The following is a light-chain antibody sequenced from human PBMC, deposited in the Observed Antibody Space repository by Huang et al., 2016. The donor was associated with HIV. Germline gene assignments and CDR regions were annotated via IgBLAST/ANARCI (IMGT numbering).Light chain of an antibody. CDR1: QGVANH. V-gene: IGKV1-27*01. CDR2: AAS. CDR3: QKYNSAPRT. Sequence: DIQMTQSPSSLSASVGDRVTISCRASQGVANHLAWYQQRPGKAPKLLIYAASALQSGFPARFSGSGSGTEFALTISSLQPEDVATYFCQKYNSAPRTFGPGTKVEIK. J-gene: IGKJ3*01.